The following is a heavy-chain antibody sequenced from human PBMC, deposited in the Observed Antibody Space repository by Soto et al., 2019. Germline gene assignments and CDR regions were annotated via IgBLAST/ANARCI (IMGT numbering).Heavy chain of an antibody. D-gene: IGHD3-10*01. Sequence: QVQLVQSGAEMKKPGSSVKVSCQSSGGTFNTYAMNWVRQAPGQGPEWMGDISPMFGAANYAPKFQGRVTIPADESTGTSYMQLSSLTSEDTALYFCAMEVQVHTPAFVYWGQGTLVTVSS. CDR2: ISPMFGAA. CDR1: GGTFNTYA. CDR3: AMEVQVHTPAFVY. J-gene: IGHJ4*02. V-gene: IGHV1-69*19.